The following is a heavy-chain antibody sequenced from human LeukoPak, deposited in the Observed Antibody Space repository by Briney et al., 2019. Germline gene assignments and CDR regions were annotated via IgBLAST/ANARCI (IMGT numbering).Heavy chain of an antibody. CDR2: MNPNSGNT. CDR1: GYTFTSYD. D-gene: IGHD6-13*01. J-gene: IGHJ5*02. V-gene: IGHV1-8*01. CDR3: ARLKTAAGKNEGIDP. Sequence: ASVKVSCEASGYTFTSYDINWVRQATGQGLEWMGWMNPNSGNTGYAQKFQGRATMTRNTSISTAYMELSSLRSEDTAVYYCARLKTAAGKNEGIDPWGQGTLVTVSS.